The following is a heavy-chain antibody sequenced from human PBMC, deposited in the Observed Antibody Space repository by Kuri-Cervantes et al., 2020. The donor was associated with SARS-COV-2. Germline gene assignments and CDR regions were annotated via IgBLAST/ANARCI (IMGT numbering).Heavy chain of an antibody. J-gene: IGHJ4*02. CDR3: ARDSGYYDSDY. D-gene: IGHD3-22*01. Sequence: GVLKISCAASGFTFSSYWMHWVRQAPGKRLVWVSRINSDGSSTSYADSVKGRFTISRDNAKNTLYLQMNSLRAEDTAVYYCARDSGYYDSDYWGQGTLVTVSS. CDR1: GFTFSSYW. CDR2: INSDGSST. V-gene: IGHV3-74*01.